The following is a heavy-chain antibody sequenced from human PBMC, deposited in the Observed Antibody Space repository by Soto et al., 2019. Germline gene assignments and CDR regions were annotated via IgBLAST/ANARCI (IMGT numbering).Heavy chain of an antibody. D-gene: IGHD1-26*01. CDR3: ARDRASTFPISYNWFDP. CDR1: GYSISSGYY. CDR2: IYHSGST. V-gene: IGHV4-38-2*02. Sequence: SETLSLTCAVSGYSISSGYYWGWIRQPPGKGLEWIGSIYHSGSTYYNPSLKSRVTISVDTSKNQFSLKLSSVTAADTAVYYCARDRASTFPISYNWFDPWGQGTLVTVSS. J-gene: IGHJ5*02.